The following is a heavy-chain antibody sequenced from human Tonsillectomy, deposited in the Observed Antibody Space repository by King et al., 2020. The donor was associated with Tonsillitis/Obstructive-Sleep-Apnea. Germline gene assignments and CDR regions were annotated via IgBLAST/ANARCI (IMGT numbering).Heavy chain of an antibody. Sequence: LQLQESGPGLVKPSETLSLTCTVSGGSISSSSYYWGWIRQPPGKGLEWIGSIYYSGSTYYNPSLKSRVTISVDTSKNQFSLKLSSVTAADTAVYYCARRGGIVVVPAAPDAFDIWGQGTMVTVSS. V-gene: IGHV4-39*01. J-gene: IGHJ3*02. D-gene: IGHD2-2*01. CDR1: GGSISSSSYY. CDR3: ARRGGIVVVPAAPDAFDI. CDR2: IYYSGST.